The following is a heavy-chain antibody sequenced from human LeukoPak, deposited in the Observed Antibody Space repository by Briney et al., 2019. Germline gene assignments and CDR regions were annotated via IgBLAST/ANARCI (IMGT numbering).Heavy chain of an antibody. D-gene: IGHD3-9*01. Sequence: PGRSLRLSCAASGFTFSSYGMHWVRQAPGKGLEWVAVISYDGSKKYYADSVKGRFTISRDNSKNTLYLQMNSLRAEDTAVYYCAKEGLHYDILTGSIYYYGMDVWGQGTTVTVSS. J-gene: IGHJ6*02. V-gene: IGHV3-30*18. CDR1: GFTFSSYG. CDR3: AKEGLHYDILTGSIYYYGMDV. CDR2: ISYDGSKK.